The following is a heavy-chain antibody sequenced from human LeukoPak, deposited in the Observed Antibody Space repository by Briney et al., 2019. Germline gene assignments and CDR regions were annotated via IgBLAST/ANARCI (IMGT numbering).Heavy chain of an antibody. J-gene: IGHJ4*02. V-gene: IGHV3-30*02. CDR2: IRYDGSNK. Sequence: GGSLRLSCAAPGFTFSSYGMYWVRQAPGKGLEWVAFIRYDGSNKYYADSVKGRFTISRDNSKNTLYLQMNSLRAEDTAVYYCAKWPRTSGWSLGVDYWGQGTLVTVSS. CDR3: AKWPRTSGWSLGVDY. D-gene: IGHD6-19*01. CDR1: GFTFSSYG.